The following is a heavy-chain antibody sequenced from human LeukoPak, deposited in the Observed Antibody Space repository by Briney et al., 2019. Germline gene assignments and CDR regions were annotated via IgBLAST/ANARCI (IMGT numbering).Heavy chain of an antibody. J-gene: IGHJ4*02. Sequence: GGSLRLSCAASGFTFSSYGMHWVRQAPGKGLEWVAFIRYDGSNKYYADSVKGRFTISRDNSKNTLYLQIDGLRAEDTAIYYCAKDRDDYGDFAFDYWGQGTLVTVSS. CDR1: GFTFSSYG. CDR2: IRYDGSNK. V-gene: IGHV3-30*02. D-gene: IGHD4-17*01. CDR3: AKDRDDYGDFAFDY.